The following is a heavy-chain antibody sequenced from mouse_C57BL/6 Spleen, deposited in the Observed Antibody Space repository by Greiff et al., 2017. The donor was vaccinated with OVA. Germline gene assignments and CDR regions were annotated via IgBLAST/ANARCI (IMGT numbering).Heavy chain of an antibody. CDR1: GFTFRDYG. D-gene: IGHD1-1*01. CDR3: ARDYYCSSSYWYFDV. V-gene: IGHV5-17*01. J-gene: IGHJ1*03. CDR2: ISSGSSTL. Sequence: EVMLVESGGGLVKPGGSLKLSCAASGFTFRDYGMHWVRQAPEKGLEWVAYISSGSSTLSYADKVKGRFTISRDHAKNTLFLQRTSRRSDDTAMYYCARDYYCSSSYWYFDVWGTGTTVTVSS.